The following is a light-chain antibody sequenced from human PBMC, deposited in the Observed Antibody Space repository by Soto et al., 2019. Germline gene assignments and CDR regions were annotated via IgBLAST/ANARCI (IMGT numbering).Light chain of an antibody. CDR2: KAS. Sequence: DIQMTQSPSTLSASVGDRVTITCRASQSIGSWLAWYQQKPGKAPKFLIYKASTLESGVPSRFSGSGSGTELTLTISRRQPDDFETCYGQQYESYWRFGQGPMVEIQ. CDR1: QSIGSW. V-gene: IGKV1-5*03. CDR3: QQYESYWR. J-gene: IGKJ1*01.